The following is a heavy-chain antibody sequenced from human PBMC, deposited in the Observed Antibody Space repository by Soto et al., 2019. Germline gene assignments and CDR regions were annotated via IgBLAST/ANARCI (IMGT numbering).Heavy chain of an antibody. D-gene: IGHD3-16*01. CDR1: GFTFSNYG. Sequence: QVQLVESGGGVVQPGRSLRLSCTASGFTFSNYGMHWVRQAPGKGLKWVAVISYDGSNKYYADSVKGRFTISRENSKNTLYVQMNSLRAEDTAVYYCARGRDYLGGDFDYWGQGTLVTVSS. J-gene: IGHJ4*02. V-gene: IGHV3-30-3*01. CDR2: ISYDGSNK. CDR3: ARGRDYLGGDFDY.